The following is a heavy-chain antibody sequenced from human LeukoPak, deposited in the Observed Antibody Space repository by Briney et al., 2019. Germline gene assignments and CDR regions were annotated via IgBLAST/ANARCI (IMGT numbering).Heavy chain of an antibody. CDR3: AKYRSGYDS. CDR2: ISISGDTT. D-gene: IGHD3-22*01. V-gene: IGHV3-23*01. Sequence: GGSLRLSCGASGFTFSRYAMSWVRQAPGKGLEWVSSISISGDTTAYADSVKGRFTISRDNARNTLFLQMNSLRVEDTALYYCAKYRSGYDSWGQGTLVTVSS. J-gene: IGHJ5*02. CDR1: GFTFSRYA.